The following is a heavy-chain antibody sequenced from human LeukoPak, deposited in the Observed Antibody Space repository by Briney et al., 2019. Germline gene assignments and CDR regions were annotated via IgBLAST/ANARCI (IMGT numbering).Heavy chain of an antibody. D-gene: IGHD3-16*02. CDR2: IIPIFGTA. J-gene: IGHJ4*02. CDR3: ASGNYDYVWGSYRRIDY. CDR1: GGTFSSYA. V-gene: IGHV1-69*13. Sequence: SVKVSCKASGGTFSSYAISWVRQAPGQGLEWMGGIIPIFGTANYAQKFQGRVTITADESTSTAYMELSSLRSEDTAVYYCASGNYDYVWGSYRRIDYWGQGTLVTVSS.